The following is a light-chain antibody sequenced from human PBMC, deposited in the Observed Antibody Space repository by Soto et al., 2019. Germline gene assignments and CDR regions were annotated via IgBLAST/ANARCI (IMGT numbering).Light chain of an antibody. CDR1: QSISSY. J-gene: IGKJ1*01. Sequence: DIQMTHSPSSLSASVVYIVTITFRASQSISSYLNWYQQKPGKAPKLLIYAASSLQSGVPSRFSGSGSGTDFTLTISCLQSEDFATYYCQQYYSYPLTFGKGTKVDIK. V-gene: IGKV1-39*01. CDR2: AAS. CDR3: QQYYSYPLT.